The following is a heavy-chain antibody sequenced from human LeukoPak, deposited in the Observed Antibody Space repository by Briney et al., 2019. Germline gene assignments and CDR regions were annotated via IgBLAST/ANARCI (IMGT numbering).Heavy chain of an antibody. CDR1: GYTFTGYY. CDR3: ARGPTLVRGVIMPDSVGGMDV. J-gene: IGHJ6*02. CDR2: INPNTGGT. V-gene: IGHV1-2*02. D-gene: IGHD3-10*01. Sequence: ASVKVSCKASGYTFTGYYMHWVRQAPGQGLEWMGWINPNTGGTIYVQNFQGRFTMTRDTSSNTAYLELSRLRADDTAVYYCARGPTLVRGVIMPDSVGGMDVWGQGTTVTVSS.